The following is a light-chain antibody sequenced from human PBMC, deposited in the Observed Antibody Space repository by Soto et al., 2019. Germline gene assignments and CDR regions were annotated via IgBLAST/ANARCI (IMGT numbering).Light chain of an antibody. V-gene: IGLV1-40*01. CDR2: GNS. J-gene: IGLJ7*01. CDR3: QSYDSSLSGYAV. Sequence: QSVLTQLPSVSGAPGQRVTISCTGSSSNIGAGYDVHWYQQLPGTAPKLLIYGNSNRPSGVPDRFSGSKSGTSASLAITGLQAEDEADYHCQSYDSSLSGYAVFGGGTQLTVL. CDR1: SSNIGAGYD.